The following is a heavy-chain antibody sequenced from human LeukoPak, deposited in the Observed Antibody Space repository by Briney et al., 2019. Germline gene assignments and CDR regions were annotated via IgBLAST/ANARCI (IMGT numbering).Heavy chain of an antibody. D-gene: IGHD3-10*01. V-gene: IGHV3-53*01. CDR2: IYTGGST. J-gene: IGHJ4*02. Sequence: GGSLRLSCAASGFSVSSDYMNWIRQTPGKGLEWVSVIYTGGSTYYADSVKGRFTISRDNSKNTLYLQMNSLRAEDTAVYYCAKDLRFGEFFDYWGQGTLVTVSS. CDR3: AKDLRFGEFFDY. CDR1: GFSVSSDY.